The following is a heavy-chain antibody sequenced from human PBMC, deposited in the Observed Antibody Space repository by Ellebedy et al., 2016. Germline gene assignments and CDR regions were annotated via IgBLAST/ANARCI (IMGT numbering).Heavy chain of an antibody. CDR1: GFPFSSYG. J-gene: IGHJ3*02. D-gene: IGHD2-8*01. CDR2: ISYDGSNK. CDR3: ARGVYDPNWYRGDQGASDI. Sequence: GGSLRLXXAASGFPFSSYGMHWVRQAPGKGLEWVAVISYDGSNKYYADSVKGRFTISRDNSKNTLYLQMNSLRDEDTAVYFCARGVYDPNWYRGDQGASDIWGQGTVVTVSS. V-gene: IGHV3-30*03.